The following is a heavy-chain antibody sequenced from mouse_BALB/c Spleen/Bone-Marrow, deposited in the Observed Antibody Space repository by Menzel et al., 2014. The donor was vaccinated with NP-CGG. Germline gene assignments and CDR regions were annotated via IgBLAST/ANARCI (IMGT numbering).Heavy chain of an antibody. J-gene: IGHJ4*01. D-gene: IGHD3-1*01. CDR2: ISNGGGST. Sequence: EVKLVESGGGLVQPGGSLKLSCAASGFTFSSYTVSWVRQTPEKRLEWVAYISNGGGSTYYPDTVKGRFTISRDNANNTLYLQMSSLKSEDTAMYYCARQLGLRWAMDYWGQGTSVTVSS. CDR3: ARQLGLRWAMDY. CDR1: GFTFSSYT. V-gene: IGHV5-12-2*01.